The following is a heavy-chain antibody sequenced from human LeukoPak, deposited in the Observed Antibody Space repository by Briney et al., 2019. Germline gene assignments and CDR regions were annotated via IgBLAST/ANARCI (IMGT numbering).Heavy chain of an antibody. V-gene: IGHV3-74*03. Sequence: PGGSLRLSCVASGFTFSSFWMHWVRQAPGKGLVWVSRMNSDGSSTTYADSVKGRFTISRDNAKNTLYLQMNSLRAEDTAVYYCAKDGWITMIVAETYYFDYWGQGTLVTVSS. CDR2: MNSDGSST. D-gene: IGHD3-22*01. CDR1: GFTFSSFW. CDR3: AKDGWITMIVAETYYFDY. J-gene: IGHJ4*02.